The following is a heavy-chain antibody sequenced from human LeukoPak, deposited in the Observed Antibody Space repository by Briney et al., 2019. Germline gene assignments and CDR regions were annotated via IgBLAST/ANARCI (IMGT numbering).Heavy chain of an antibody. CDR2: INHSGGT. Sequence: SETLSLTCAVYGGSFSGYYRSWIRQPPGKGLEWIGEINHSGGTNYNPSLKSRVTISVDTSKNQFSLKLSSVTAADTAVFYCARWDYYDTSGDYGDAFDIWGQGTMVTVSS. CDR1: GGSFSGYY. CDR3: ARWDYYDTSGDYGDAFDI. J-gene: IGHJ3*02. D-gene: IGHD3-22*01. V-gene: IGHV4-34*01.